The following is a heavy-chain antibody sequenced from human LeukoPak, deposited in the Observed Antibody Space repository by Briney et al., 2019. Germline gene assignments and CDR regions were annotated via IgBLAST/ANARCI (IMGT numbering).Heavy chain of an antibody. CDR1: GFTFSTFA. V-gene: IGHV3-23*01. D-gene: IGHD3-3*01. J-gene: IGHJ4*02. CDR3: SMAYYDFWSGHSGGY. CDR2: ISGRGEST. Sequence: PGGSLRLSCAASGFTFSTFAMNWVRQAPGKGLEWVSAISGRGESTYYADSVQGRFTISRDNSKNTLYLQMNSLKTEDTAVYYCSMAYYDFWSGHSGGYWGQGTLVTVSS.